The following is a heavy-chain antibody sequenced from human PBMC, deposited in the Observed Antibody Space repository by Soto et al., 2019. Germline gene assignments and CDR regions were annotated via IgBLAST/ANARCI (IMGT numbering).Heavy chain of an antibody. J-gene: IGHJ3*02. V-gene: IGHV1-69*13. CDR3: ARDLAVAEDAFDI. D-gene: IGHD6-19*01. CDR1: GGTFSSYA. CDR2: IIPIFGTA. Sequence: GASVKVSCKASGGTFSSYAISWVRQAPGQGLEWMGGIIPIFGTANYAQKFQGRVTITADESTSTAYMELSSLRSEDTAVYYCARDLAVAEDAFDIWGQGTMVTVSS.